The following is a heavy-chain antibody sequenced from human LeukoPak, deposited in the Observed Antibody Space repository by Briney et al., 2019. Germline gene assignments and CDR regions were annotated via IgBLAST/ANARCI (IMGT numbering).Heavy chain of an antibody. CDR3: ARPYYYDSRIDP. CDR1: GGSISSGDYY. Sequence: SETLSLTCTVSGGSISSGDYYWSWIRQPPGKGLEWVGYMYYSGSTYYNPSLKSRVTISVDTSKNQFSLKLSSVTAADTAVYYCARPYYYDSRIDPWGQGTLVTVSS. V-gene: IGHV4-30-4*01. CDR2: MYYSGST. J-gene: IGHJ5*02. D-gene: IGHD3-22*01.